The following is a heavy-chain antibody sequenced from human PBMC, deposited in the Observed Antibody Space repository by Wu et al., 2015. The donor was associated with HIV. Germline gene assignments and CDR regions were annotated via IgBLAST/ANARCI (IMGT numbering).Heavy chain of an antibody. J-gene: IGHJ4*02. CDR3: ARGGGSDWSVGYYFDY. D-gene: IGHD6-19*01. V-gene: IGHV1-2*02. CDR2: INPNSGGT. CDR1: DYTFTAYY. Sequence: QVQLVQSGAEVKKPGASLKVSCKGSDYTFTAYYIHWVRQAPGQGLEWMGWINPNSGGTNYAQKFQDRVTMTRDTSISTAYMELSRLRSDDTAVYYCARGGGSDWSVGYYFDYWGQGTLVTVSS.